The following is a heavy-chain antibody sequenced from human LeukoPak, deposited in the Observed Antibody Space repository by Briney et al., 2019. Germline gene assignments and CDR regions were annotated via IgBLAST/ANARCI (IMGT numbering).Heavy chain of an antibody. J-gene: IGHJ4*02. D-gene: IGHD5-24*01. Sequence: SETLSLTCAVYGGSFSGYYWSWIRQPPGKGLEWIGEINHSGSTKYNPALKRRVTISVDTSKNQFSLKLSSVTATDTDVYYCARRERWLQLKGDLDYWGQGTLVTVSS. CDR1: GGSFSGYY. CDR3: ARRERWLQLKGDLDY. V-gene: IGHV4-34*01. CDR2: INHSGST.